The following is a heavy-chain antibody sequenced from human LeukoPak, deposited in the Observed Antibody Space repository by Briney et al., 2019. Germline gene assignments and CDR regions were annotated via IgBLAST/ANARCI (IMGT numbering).Heavy chain of an antibody. D-gene: IGHD3-22*01. V-gene: IGHV3-43*02. CDR3: AREVYSSGSYDY. Sequence: GGSLRLSCAASGFTFDDYAMHWVRQAPGKGLEWVSLISGDGGSTYYADSVKGRFTISRDNAKNSLFLQMNSLRAEDTAVYYCAREVYSSGSYDYWGQGTLVTVSS. CDR2: ISGDGGST. CDR1: GFTFDDYA. J-gene: IGHJ4*02.